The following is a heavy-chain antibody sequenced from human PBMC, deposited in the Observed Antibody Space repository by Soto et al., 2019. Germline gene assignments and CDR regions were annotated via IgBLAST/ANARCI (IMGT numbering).Heavy chain of an antibody. CDR3: VRDRALDSTGHWFDT. CDR1: GRSVSSGGYY. Sequence: SETLSLTCTVSGRSVSSGGYYWTWIRQHPGRGLEWIGYIYHIGSPYYNPSLESRVTMSLDTSKNQFSLNLTSLTAADTAIYYCVRDRALDSTGHWFDTWGQGILVTVSS. D-gene: IGHD1-1*01. CDR2: IYHIGSP. J-gene: IGHJ5*02. V-gene: IGHV4-31*03.